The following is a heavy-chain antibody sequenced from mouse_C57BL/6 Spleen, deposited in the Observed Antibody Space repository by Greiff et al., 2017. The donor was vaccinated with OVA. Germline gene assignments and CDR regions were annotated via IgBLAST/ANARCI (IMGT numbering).Heavy chain of an antibody. J-gene: IGHJ4*01. CDR1: GFTFSDYY. CDR3: ARHEEYYAMDY. Sequence: EVMLVESGGGLVQPGGSLKLSCAASGFTFSDYYMYWVRQTPEKRLEWVAYISNGGGSTYYPDTVKGRFTISRDNAKNTLYLQMSRLKSEDTAMYYCARHEEYYAMDYWGQGTSVTVSS. CDR2: ISNGGGST. V-gene: IGHV5-12*01.